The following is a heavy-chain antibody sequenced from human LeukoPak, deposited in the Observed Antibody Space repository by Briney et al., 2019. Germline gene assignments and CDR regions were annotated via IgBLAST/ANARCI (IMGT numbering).Heavy chain of an antibody. CDR2: IYTSGST. V-gene: IGHV4-4*07. D-gene: IGHD5-18*01. CDR1: GGSISSFY. J-gene: IGHJ3*02. CDR3: ARGYSYGPGDVFGI. Sequence: SETLSLTCTVSGGSISSFYWSWIRQPAGKGLEWIGRIYTSGSTNYNPSLKSRVTMSVDTSKNQFSLKLNSVTAADTAVYYCARGYSYGPGDVFGIWGQGTMVTVSS.